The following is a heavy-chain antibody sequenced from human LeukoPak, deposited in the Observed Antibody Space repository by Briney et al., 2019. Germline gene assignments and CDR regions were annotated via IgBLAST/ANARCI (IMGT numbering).Heavy chain of an antibody. CDR2: ISESGSST. CDR1: GFTFSSYA. CDR3: AKSDFDWLSHFDF. Sequence: GGSLRLSCAASGFTFSSYAMSWVRQAPGKGLEWVSAISESGSSTYYADSVKGRFTISRDNSKNTLYLQMNSLRAEDTAVYSCAKSDFDWLSHFDFWGQGTLVTVSS. V-gene: IGHV3-23*01. D-gene: IGHD3-9*01. J-gene: IGHJ4*02.